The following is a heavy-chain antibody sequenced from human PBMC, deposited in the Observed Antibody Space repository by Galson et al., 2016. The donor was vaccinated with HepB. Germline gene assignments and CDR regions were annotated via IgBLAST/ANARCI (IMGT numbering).Heavy chain of an antibody. CDR1: GGSISSGGYY. J-gene: IGHJ5*02. CDR3: ARGRGYCSDTSCYFWFDH. CDR2: IYYTGST. D-gene: IGHD2-2*01. V-gene: IGHV4-31*03. Sequence: TLSLTCTVSGGSISSGGYYWSWIRQHPGKGLEWIGYIYYTGSTYYNPSLKNRVIISLDTSKNQPSLKLSSVTAADTAVYYCARGRGYCSDTSCYFWFDHWGQGTRLTVSS.